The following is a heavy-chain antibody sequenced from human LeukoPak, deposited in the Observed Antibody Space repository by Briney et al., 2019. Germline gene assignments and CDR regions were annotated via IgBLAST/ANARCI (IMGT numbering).Heavy chain of an antibody. V-gene: IGHV6-1*01. CDR3: ARDQGYYYGSGGHLGLYYFDY. J-gene: IGHJ4*02. Sequence: SQTLSLTCAISGDIVSSNSAAWNWIRQSPSRGLEWLGRTYYRSKWYNDYAVSVKSRITINPDTSKNQFSLQLNSVTPEDTAVYYCARDQGYYYGSGGHLGLYYFDYWGQGTLVTVSS. D-gene: IGHD3-10*01. CDR2: TYYRSKWYN. CDR1: GDIVSSNSAA.